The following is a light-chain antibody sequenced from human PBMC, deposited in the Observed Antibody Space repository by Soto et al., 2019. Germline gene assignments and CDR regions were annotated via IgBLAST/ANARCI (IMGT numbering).Light chain of an antibody. CDR3: SSYTSSSTPWV. Sequence: QSALTQRASVSGSPGQSITISCTGTSIDVGGYNYVSWYQQHPGKAPKLMIYEVSHRPSGVSNRFSGSKSGNTASLTISGLQAEDEADYYCSSYTSSSTPWVFGVGTKLTVL. V-gene: IGLV2-14*01. CDR2: EVS. CDR1: SIDVGGYNY. J-gene: IGLJ3*02.